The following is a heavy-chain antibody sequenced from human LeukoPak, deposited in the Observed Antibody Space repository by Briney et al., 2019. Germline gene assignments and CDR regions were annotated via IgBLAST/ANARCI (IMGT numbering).Heavy chain of an antibody. CDR3: AKGSVGIAAFGY. J-gene: IGHJ4*02. CDR1: GFTVSSYG. Sequence: GGSLRLSCAASGFTVSSYGMHWVRQAPGKGLEWVAVISYDGSSKYYADSVKGRFTISRDNSKNTLYLQMNSLRAEDTAVYYCAKGSVGIAAFGYWGQGTLVTVSS. CDR2: ISYDGSSK. D-gene: IGHD6-13*01. V-gene: IGHV3-30*18.